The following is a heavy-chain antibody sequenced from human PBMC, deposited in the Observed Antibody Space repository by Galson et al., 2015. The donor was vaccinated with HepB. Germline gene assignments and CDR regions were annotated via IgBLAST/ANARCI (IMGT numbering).Heavy chain of an antibody. Sequence: SVKVSCKASGGTFSSYAISWVRQAPGQGLEWMGGIIPIFGTANYAQKFQCRVTITADESTSTAYMELSSLRSEDTAVYYCARANGYSGYDHYYYYYMDVWGKGTTVTVSS. CDR3: ARANGYSGYDHYYYYYMDV. D-gene: IGHD5-12*01. J-gene: IGHJ6*03. CDR2: IIPIFGTA. V-gene: IGHV1-69*13. CDR1: GGTFSSYA.